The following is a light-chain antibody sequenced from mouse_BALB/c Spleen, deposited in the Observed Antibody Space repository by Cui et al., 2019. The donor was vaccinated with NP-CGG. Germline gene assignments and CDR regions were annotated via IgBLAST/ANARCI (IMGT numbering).Light chain of an antibody. J-gene: IGLJ1*01. CDR1: TGAVTTSNY. CDR3: ALWYSNHWV. Sequence: QAVVTQESALTTSPGETVTLTCRSSTGAVTTSNYANWVQEKPDHLFTGLIGGTNNRTPGLPARFSGSLIGDKAALTITGAQTEDEAIYFCALWYSNHWVFGGGTKSTVL. CDR2: GTN. V-gene: IGLV1*01.